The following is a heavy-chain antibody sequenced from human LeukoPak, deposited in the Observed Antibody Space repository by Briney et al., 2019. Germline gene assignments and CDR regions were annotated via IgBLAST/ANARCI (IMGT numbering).Heavy chain of an antibody. V-gene: IGHV3-53*01. CDR1: GFTVSSNY. CDR3: DRRRWGSSDY. CDR2: IYSDGST. Sequence: PGGSLRLSCAASGFTVSSNYMSSVRQAPGKGLEWVSVIYSDGSTYYADSVKGRFNITRDNSKNTLYLQMNSLRAEDTAVYYCDRRRWGSSDYWGQGTLVTVSS. D-gene: IGHD4-23*01. J-gene: IGHJ4*02.